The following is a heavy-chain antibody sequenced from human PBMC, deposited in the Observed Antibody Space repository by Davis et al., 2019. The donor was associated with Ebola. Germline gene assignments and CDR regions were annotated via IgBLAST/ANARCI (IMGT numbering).Heavy chain of an antibody. CDR1: GFPFRYYA. Sequence: GESLKLSCEASGFPFRYYAMTWVRQAPGKGLEWVSAISGAGGDTNYADSVKGRFTISRDNSKNTLYLQMNSLRDDDTAGYYCAKPREYGGGVGRYFDFWGRGTLVTVSS. D-gene: IGHD4-23*01. V-gene: IGHV3-23*01. J-gene: IGHJ2*01. CDR2: ISGAGGDT. CDR3: AKPREYGGGVGRYFDF.